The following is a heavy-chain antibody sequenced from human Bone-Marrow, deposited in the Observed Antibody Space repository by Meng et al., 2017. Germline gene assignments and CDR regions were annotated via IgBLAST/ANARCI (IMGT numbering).Heavy chain of an antibody. CDR1: GFTCSSYG. Sequence: VRMVESGGGVVQPWRSLRLSCEASGFTCSSYGMHWVRQAPGKGLEWVAVIWYDGSNKYYADSVKGRFTISRDNSKNTLYLQMNSLRAEDTAVYYCARDPYDFWSGYPNFDYWGQGTLVTVSS. J-gene: IGHJ4*02. V-gene: IGHV3-33*01. CDR3: ARDPYDFWSGYPNFDY. D-gene: IGHD3-3*01. CDR2: IWYDGSNK.